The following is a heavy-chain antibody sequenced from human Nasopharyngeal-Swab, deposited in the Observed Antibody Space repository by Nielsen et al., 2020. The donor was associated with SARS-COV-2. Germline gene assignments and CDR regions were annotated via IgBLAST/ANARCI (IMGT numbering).Heavy chain of an antibody. Sequence: GGSLRLSCAASGFTFSSYGMHWARQAPGKGLEWVAVISYDGSNKYYGDSVKGRFTISRDNSKNTLYLQMNSLRAEDTAVYYCAKDGGLVGYYYDYWGQGTLVTVSS. CDR1: GFTFSSYG. V-gene: IGHV3-30*18. CDR2: ISYDGSNK. J-gene: IGHJ4*02. D-gene: IGHD3-22*01. CDR3: AKDGGLVGYYYDY.